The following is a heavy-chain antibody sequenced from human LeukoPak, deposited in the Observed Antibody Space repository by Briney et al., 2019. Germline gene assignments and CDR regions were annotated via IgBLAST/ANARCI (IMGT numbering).Heavy chain of an antibody. CDR2: ISSSSSYI. D-gene: IGHD1-26*01. Sequence: GGSLRLSCAASGFTFSSYGMNWVRQAPGKGLEWVSSISSSSSYIYYADSVKGRFTISRDNAKNSLSLQMNSLRAEDTAVYYCARDPRPPYIGSYLLRGDAFDIWGQGTMVTVSS. J-gene: IGHJ3*02. CDR1: GFTFSSYG. V-gene: IGHV3-21*01. CDR3: ARDPRPPYIGSYLLRGDAFDI.